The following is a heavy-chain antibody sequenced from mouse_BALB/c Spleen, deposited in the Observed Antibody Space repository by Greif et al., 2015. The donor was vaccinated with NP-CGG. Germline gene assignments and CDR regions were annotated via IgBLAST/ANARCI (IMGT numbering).Heavy chain of an antibody. CDR3: TRLGVWSWFAY. Sequence: VQLQQSRDELVKPGASVKLSCKASGYTFTSYYMHWVKQRPGQGLEWIGGINPSNGGTNFNEKSKSKATLTVDKSSSTAFMQLSCLASEDSAVYCCTRLGVWSWFAYWGQGTLVTVSA. D-gene: IGHD2-10*02. CDR1: GYTFTSYY. V-gene: IGHV1S81*02. CDR2: INPSNGGT. J-gene: IGHJ3*01.